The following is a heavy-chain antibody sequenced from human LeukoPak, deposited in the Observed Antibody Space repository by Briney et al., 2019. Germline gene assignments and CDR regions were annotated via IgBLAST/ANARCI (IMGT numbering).Heavy chain of an antibody. CDR1: GGSISSNSYS. D-gene: IGHD3-22*01. V-gene: IGHV4-39*01. Sequence: SEALSLTCTVSGGSISSNSYSWGWIRQSPGRGLEWIGSMYYSGSTCYNPSLQSRVTISVDTSKNQFSLRLSSVTAADTAVYYCARHVRDTSGYYYRPYVDYWGQGTLVTVSS. CDR3: ARHVRDTSGYYYRPYVDY. CDR2: MYYSGST. J-gene: IGHJ4*02.